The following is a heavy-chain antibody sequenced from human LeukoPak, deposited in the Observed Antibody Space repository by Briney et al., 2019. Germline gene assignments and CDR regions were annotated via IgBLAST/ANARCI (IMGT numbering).Heavy chain of an antibody. Sequence: SETLSLTCSVSGASISPYYWVWIRQPPGKGLEWIGYVFYNGRTSYNPSLKSRVTISADTSKNQFSLKMNSVTAADTAVYYCASGFAGAVAGPFDYWGQGTLVTVSS. V-gene: IGHV4-59*08. CDR2: VFYNGRT. CDR1: GASISPYY. CDR3: ASGFAGAVAGPFDY. J-gene: IGHJ4*02. D-gene: IGHD6-19*01.